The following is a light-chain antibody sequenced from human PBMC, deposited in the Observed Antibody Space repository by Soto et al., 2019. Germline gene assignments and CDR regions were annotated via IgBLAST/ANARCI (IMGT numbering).Light chain of an antibody. CDR3: QSYDDSNQRV. J-gene: IGLJ3*02. CDR1: SGSIATNY. Sequence: NFMLTQPHSVSESPGKRVTLSCTRSSGSIATNYVQWFQQRPGSAPTTVIYEDNQRPSGVPDRFSGSIDSSSNSASLTISGLKTEDEADYYCQSYDDSNQRVFGGGTQLTVL. CDR2: EDN. V-gene: IGLV6-57*03.